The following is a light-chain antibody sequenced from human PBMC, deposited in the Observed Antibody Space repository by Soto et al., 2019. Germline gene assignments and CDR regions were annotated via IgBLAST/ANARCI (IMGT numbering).Light chain of an antibody. CDR3: HQYGSAITWT. V-gene: IGKV3-20*01. CDR1: QSVTSNY. J-gene: IGKJ1*01. Sequence: EVVLTQSPGTVSLSPGERATLSCRASQSVTSNYLAWYQQKPGQAPRLLIYDASSRATGITDRFSGSGSGTDFTLSISRLEPEDFAVYYCHQYGSAITWTFCQGTKVEIK. CDR2: DAS.